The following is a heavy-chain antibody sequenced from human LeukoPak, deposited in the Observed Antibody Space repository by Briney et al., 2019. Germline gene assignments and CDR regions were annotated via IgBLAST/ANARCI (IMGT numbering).Heavy chain of an antibody. CDR1: GFTFSSYS. CDR2: ISSSSSYI. CDR3: ARDTGGYDRSFDY. J-gene: IGHJ4*02. D-gene: IGHD5-12*01. Sequence: GGSLRLSCAASGFTFSSYSMNWVRQAPGKGLEWVSSISSSSSYIYYADSVKGRFTISRDNAKNSLYLQMNSLRAEDTAVYYCARDTGGYDRSFDYWGQGTLVTVSS. V-gene: IGHV3-21*01.